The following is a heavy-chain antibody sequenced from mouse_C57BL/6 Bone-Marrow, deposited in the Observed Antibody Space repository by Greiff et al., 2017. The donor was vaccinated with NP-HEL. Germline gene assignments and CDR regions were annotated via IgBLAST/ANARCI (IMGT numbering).Heavy chain of an antibody. Sequence: EVQLQESGPGLVKPSQSLSLTCSVTGYSITSGYYWNWIRQFPGNKLEWMGYISYDGSNNYNPSLKNRISITRDTSKNQFFLKLNSVTTEDTATYYCAKANWDVYYAMDYWGQGTSVTVSS. CDR3: AKANWDVYYAMDY. J-gene: IGHJ4*01. D-gene: IGHD4-1*01. V-gene: IGHV3-6*01. CDR2: ISYDGSN. CDR1: GYSITSGYY.